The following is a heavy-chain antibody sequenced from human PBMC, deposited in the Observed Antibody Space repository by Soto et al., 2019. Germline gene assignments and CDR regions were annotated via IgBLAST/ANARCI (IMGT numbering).Heavy chain of an antibody. CDR2: ISTSGSLT. V-gene: IGHV3-48*03. D-gene: IGHD5-18*01. CDR3: AREDADNLPDTFDF. CDR1: GFTFRNYE. Sequence: EVRLVESGGGLVHPGGSLRLSCATFGFTFRNYEMNWVRQAPGKGLEWVSYISTSGSLTYYAESVKGRFSVSRDNAKNSLQLQMDSLRDEDTALYYGAREDADNLPDTFDFWGQGTLVTVSS. J-gene: IGHJ4*02.